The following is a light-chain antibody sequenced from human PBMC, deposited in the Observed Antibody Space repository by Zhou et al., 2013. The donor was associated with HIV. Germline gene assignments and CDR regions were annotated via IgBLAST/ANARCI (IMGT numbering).Light chain of an antibody. Sequence: EIVMTQSPATLSVSPGERATLSCRASQSISSNLVWYQQKPGQAPRLLIYGASTRATGIPARFSGSGSGTEFTLTISSMQSEDFAVYYCQQYNNWPPWTFGQGTKVE. CDR3: QQYNNWPPWT. CDR2: GAS. CDR1: QSISSN. V-gene: IGKV3-15*01. J-gene: IGKJ1*01.